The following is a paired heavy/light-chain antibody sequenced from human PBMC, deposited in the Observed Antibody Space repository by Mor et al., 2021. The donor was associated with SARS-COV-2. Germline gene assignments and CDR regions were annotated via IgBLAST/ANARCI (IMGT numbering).Light chain of an antibody. CDR2: LNI. CDR3: QSYDSSLSGLI. Sequence: QSVLTQPPSVSGAPGQRVTISCTGSSSNIGADNDVHWYQHLPGTAPKLLIYLNIHRPSGVPDRFSAVTSGTSAFLAISGLQPEDEGDYYCQSYDSSLSGLIFGGGTKLTVL. J-gene: IGLJ2*01. CDR1: SSNIGADND. V-gene: IGLV1-40*01.
Heavy chain of an antibody. CDR3: AKLPLGYRNEGFDI. CDR1: AFTFSTYA. CDR2: ISHSGGST. J-gene: IGHJ3*02. Sequence: EVQLLESGGNLVQPGGSLRLSCVASAFTFSTYAMTWVRQPPGKGLEWVSSISHSGGSTYVADSVQGRFTISRDNSRNTLYLQMNSLRVEDTAVYYCAKLPLGYRNEGFDIWGQGTLVTVS. D-gene: IGHD5-18*01. V-gene: IGHV3-23*01.